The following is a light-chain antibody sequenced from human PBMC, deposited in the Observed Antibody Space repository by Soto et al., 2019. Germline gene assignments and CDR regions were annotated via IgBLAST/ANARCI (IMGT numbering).Light chain of an antibody. CDR3: MQALQTLRT. CDR1: HSLLHSNGYNY. Sequence: DIVMTQSPLSLRVTPGEPASISCRSSHSLLHSNGYNYLDWYLQKPGQSPQLLIYLGSNRSSGVPDRFSGTRSPEGGTLEIIRVETEDVRVNHCMQALQTLRTVGGGTKADSK. CDR2: LGS. J-gene: IGKJ4*01. V-gene: IGKV2-28*01.